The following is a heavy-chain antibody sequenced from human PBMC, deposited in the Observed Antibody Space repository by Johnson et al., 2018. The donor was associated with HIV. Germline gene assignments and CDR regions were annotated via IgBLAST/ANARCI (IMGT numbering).Heavy chain of an antibody. CDR2: IGTAGDT. Sequence: VQLVESGGELVQPGGSLRLSCAASGFTFSSYAMHWVRQATGKGLEWVSAIGTAGDTSYPGSVKGRFTISRENAKNSLYLQMNSLRADDTALYFCARDPYGSGPYVAFDIWGQGTMVTVSS. J-gene: IGHJ3*02. D-gene: IGHD3-10*01. CDR1: GFTFSSYA. V-gene: IGHV3-13*01. CDR3: ARDPYGSGPYVAFDI.